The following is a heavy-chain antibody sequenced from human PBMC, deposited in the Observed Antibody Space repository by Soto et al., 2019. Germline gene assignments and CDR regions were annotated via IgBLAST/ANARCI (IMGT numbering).Heavy chain of an antibody. J-gene: IGHJ6*02. CDR1: GGSVTSGSYY. V-gene: IGHV4-61*01. CDR3: TRDSSSWKNYGMDV. Sequence: PSETLSLTCTVSGGSVTSGSYYWSWIRQPPGKGLEWIGYIYYSGRTNYNPTLKNRVTISVDTSKNQFSLKLNSVTAADTAVYYCTRDSSSWKNYGMDVWGQGTTVTVSS. D-gene: IGHD6-13*01. CDR2: IYYSGRT.